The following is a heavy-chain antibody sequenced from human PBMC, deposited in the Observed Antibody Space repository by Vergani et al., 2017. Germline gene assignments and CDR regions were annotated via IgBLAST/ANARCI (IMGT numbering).Heavy chain of an antibody. CDR3: AKDRSGYSYGYDY. Sequence: EVQLLESGGGLVQPGGSLRLSCTTSGFTFSSYAMNWVRQAPGKGLEWVSAVSGSGGSTYYADSVKGRFTISRDNSKNTLYRQMNSLRAEDTAVYYCAKDRSGYSYGYDYWGQGTLVTVSS. J-gene: IGHJ4*02. D-gene: IGHD5-18*01. V-gene: IGHV3-23*01. CDR1: GFTFSSYA. CDR2: VSGSGGST.